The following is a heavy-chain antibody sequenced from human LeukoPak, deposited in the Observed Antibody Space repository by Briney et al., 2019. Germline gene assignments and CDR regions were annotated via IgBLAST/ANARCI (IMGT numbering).Heavy chain of an antibody. CDR1: GGSISSSSYY. D-gene: IGHD5-18*01. V-gene: IGHV4-39*07. Sequence: PSETLSLTCTVSGGSISSSSYYWGWIRQPPGKGLEWIGSIYYSGSTYYNPSLKSRVTISVDTSKNQFSLKLSSVTAADTAVYYCARGLGYGLHFDYWGQGTLVTVSS. CDR2: IYYSGST. CDR3: ARGLGYGLHFDY. J-gene: IGHJ4*02.